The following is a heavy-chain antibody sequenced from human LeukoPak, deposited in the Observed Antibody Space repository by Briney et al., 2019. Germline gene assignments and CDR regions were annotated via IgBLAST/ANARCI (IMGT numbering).Heavy chain of an antibody. D-gene: IGHD6-13*01. Sequence: ASVKVSCKGSGYTFTGYYMHWVGQAPGQGGEWMGWITPNSRATNSAQKFQGRVTMTRDTSIRTAYMELSRLRSDDTAVYYCARDRGAAASYYYMDVWGKGTTVTVSS. CDR1: GYTFTGYY. CDR2: ITPNSRAT. J-gene: IGHJ6*03. V-gene: IGHV1-2*02. CDR3: ARDRGAAASYYYMDV.